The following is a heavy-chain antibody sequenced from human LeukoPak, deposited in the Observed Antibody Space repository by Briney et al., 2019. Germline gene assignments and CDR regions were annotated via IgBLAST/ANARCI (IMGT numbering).Heavy chain of an antibody. CDR2: ISSSSSTI. V-gene: IGHV3-48*01. J-gene: IGHJ4*02. CDR1: GFTFSSYS. Sequence: QTGGSLRLSCAASGFTFSSYSMTWVRQAPGKGLEWVSYISSSSSTIYYADSVKGRFTISRDNAKNSLYLQMNSLRAEGTAVYYCARGDDYGDYGGQGTLVTVSS. CDR3: ARGDDYGDY.